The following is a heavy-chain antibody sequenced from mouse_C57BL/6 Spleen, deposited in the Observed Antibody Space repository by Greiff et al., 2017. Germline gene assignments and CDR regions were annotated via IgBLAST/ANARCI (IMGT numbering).Heavy chain of an antibody. D-gene: IGHD1-1*01. CDR1: GYTFTSYW. V-gene: IGHV1-52*01. CDR3: ARGGDTTVVEGPWFAY. J-gene: IGHJ3*01. Sequence: VQLQQPGAELVRPGSSVKLSCKASGYTFTSYWMHWVKQRPIQGLEWIGNIDPSDSETHYNQKFKDKATLTVDKSSSTAYMQLSSLTSEDSAVYYCARGGDTTVVEGPWFAYWGKGTLVTVSA. CDR2: IDPSDSET.